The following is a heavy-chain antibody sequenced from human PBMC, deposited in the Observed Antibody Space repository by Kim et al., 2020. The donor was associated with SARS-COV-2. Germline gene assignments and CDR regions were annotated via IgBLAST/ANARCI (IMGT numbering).Heavy chain of an antibody. D-gene: IGHD1-1*01. CDR2: T. V-gene: IGHV4-59*08. CDR3: ARHTGNGAFDI. J-gene: IGHJ3*02. Sequence: TNYKASLKSRVTISVDTSKNQFSLKLSSVIAADTAVYYCARHTGNGAFDIWGQGTMVTVSS.